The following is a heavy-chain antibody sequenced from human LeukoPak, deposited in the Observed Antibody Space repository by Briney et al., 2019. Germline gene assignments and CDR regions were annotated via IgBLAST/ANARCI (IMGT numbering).Heavy chain of an antibody. V-gene: IGHV1-18*01. J-gene: IGHJ3*02. D-gene: IGHD4-23*01. CDR3: ARDPRIETPTSGAFDI. Sequence: ASVKVSCKASGYTFTSYGISWVRQAPGQGLGWMGWISAYNGNTNYAQKLQGRVTMTTDTSTSTAYMELRSLRSDDTAVYYCARDPRIETPTSGAFDIWGQGTMVTVSS. CDR1: GYTFTSYG. CDR2: ISAYNGNT.